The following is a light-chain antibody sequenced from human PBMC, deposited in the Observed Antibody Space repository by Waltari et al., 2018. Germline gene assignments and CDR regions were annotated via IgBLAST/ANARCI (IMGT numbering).Light chain of an antibody. Sequence: EIVLTQSPGTLALSPGERATLSCRASQSVSSSYLAWYQQKPGQAPRLLIYGACSRATGIPDRFSGSGYGTDFTLTISRLEPEDFAVYYCQQYGNSPLLTFGPGTKVDIK. V-gene: IGKV3-20*01. CDR3: QQYGNSPLLT. CDR2: GAC. J-gene: IGKJ3*01. CDR1: QSVSSSY.